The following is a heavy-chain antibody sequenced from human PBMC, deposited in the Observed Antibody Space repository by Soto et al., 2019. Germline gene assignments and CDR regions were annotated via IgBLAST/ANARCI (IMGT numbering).Heavy chain of an antibody. CDR2: TYYRSKWYH. V-gene: IGHV6-1*01. CDR1: GDSVSSNSGA. J-gene: IGHJ4*02. Sequence: PSQTLSLTCVISGDSVSSNSGAWSWIRQSPSRGLEWLGRTYYRSKWYHEYAPSVKSRITISPDTSKNQFSLQLNSVTPEDTAVYYCARISYTNTPLWGQGTLVTVSS. D-gene: IGHD2-2*02. CDR3: ARISYTNTPL.